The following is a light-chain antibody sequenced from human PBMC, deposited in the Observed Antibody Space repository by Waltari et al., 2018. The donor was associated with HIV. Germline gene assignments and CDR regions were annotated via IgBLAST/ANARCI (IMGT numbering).Light chain of an antibody. CDR3: QQFNSYPHT. CDR1: QGIRSS. V-gene: IGKV1-13*02. J-gene: IGKJ2*01. CDR2: DAS. Sequence: AIQFTPSPSSLSASVGDRVPITCRASQGIRSSLAWYQQKPGKAPKLLIYDASSLESGVPSRFSGSGSGTDFTLTISSLQPEDFATEYCQQFNSYPHTFGQGTKLEIK.